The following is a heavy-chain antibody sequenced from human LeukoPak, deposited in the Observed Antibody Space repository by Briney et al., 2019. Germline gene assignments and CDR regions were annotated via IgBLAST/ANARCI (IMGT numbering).Heavy chain of an antibody. CDR2: IYYSGST. CDR3: AGIIAAAATGTNWFDP. D-gene: IGHD6-13*01. CDR1: GGSISSHS. Sequence: SETLSLTCTVSGGSISSHSWSWIWQPPGKGLEWIGYIYYSGSTNYNPSLKSRVTISVDTPKNQFSLKLSSVTAADTAVYYCAGIIAAAATGTNWFDPWGRGTLVTVSS. V-gene: IGHV4-59*11. J-gene: IGHJ5*02.